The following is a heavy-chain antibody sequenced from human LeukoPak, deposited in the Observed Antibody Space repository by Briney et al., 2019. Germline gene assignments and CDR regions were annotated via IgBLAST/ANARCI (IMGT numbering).Heavy chain of an antibody. D-gene: IGHD2/OR15-2a*01. CDR3: AKDAYGGATFFYYMDV. CDR2: ISWNSGNI. CDR1: GFTFEDYA. Sequence: GRSLRLSCAGSGFTFEDYAMHWVRQTPGKGLEWVSGISWNSGNIAYADFVGGRFTISRDNAKNSLSLQMNSLSDEDTAVYYCAKDAYGGATFFYYMDVWGKGTTVTVSS. J-gene: IGHJ6*03. V-gene: IGHV3-9*01.